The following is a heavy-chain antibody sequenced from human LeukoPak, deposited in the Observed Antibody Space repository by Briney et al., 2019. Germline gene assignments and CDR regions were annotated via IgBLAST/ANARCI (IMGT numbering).Heavy chain of an antibody. CDR1: GGSISSYY. Sequence: SETLSLTCTVSGGSISSYYWSWTRQPPGKGLEWIGYIYYSGSTNYNPSLKSRVTISVDTSKNQFSLKLSSVTAADTAVYYCARATPDPTYYDFWSGYPRGPYYFDYWGQGTLVTVSS. V-gene: IGHV4-59*01. CDR3: ARATPDPTYYDFWSGYPRGPYYFDY. D-gene: IGHD3-3*01. CDR2: IYYSGST. J-gene: IGHJ4*02.